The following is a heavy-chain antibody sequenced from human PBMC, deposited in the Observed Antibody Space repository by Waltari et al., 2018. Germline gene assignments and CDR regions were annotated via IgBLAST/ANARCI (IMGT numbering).Heavy chain of an antibody. Sequence: VQRVESGGGLVQPGGSLRLSCAASGFPVSTNYMTWVRQTPGKGLEWVSLILSDGTTDYADSVKGRFVISRDISKNTLSLQMTNLRAEDTAVYYCARNDGDYWCQGTLVTVSS. J-gene: IGHJ4*02. CDR2: ILSDGTT. CDR1: GFPVSTNY. D-gene: IGHD3-16*01. V-gene: IGHV3-66*01. CDR3: ARNDGDY.